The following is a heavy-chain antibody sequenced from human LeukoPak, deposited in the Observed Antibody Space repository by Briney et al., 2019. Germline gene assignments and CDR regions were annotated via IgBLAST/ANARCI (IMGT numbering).Heavy chain of an antibody. CDR2: IQSGGAT. CDR1: GFAVSSAS. D-gene: IGHD2-15*01. Sequence: PGGSLRLSCAASGFAVSSASISWVRQAPGEGLEWVSVIQSGGATYYVDSVKGRFTVSRDNSKNTLYLQMNSLRDEDTAIYYCARVVDGYWGQGTLVTVSS. J-gene: IGHJ4*02. V-gene: IGHV3-53*01. CDR3: ARVVDGY.